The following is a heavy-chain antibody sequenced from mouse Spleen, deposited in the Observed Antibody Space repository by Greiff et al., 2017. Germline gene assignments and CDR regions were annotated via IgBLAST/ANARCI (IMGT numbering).Heavy chain of an antibody. CDR2: IYPGSGST. CDR3: ARYYRYDGDYYAMDY. Sequence: QVQLQQPGAELVKPGASVKMSCKASGYTFTSYWITWVKQRPGQGLEWIGDIYPGSGSTNYNEKFKSKATLTVDTSSSTAYMQLSSLTSEDSAVYYCARYYRYDGDYYAMDYWGQGTSVTVSS. D-gene: IGHD2-14*01. J-gene: IGHJ4*01. V-gene: IGHV1-55*01. CDR1: GYTFTSYW.